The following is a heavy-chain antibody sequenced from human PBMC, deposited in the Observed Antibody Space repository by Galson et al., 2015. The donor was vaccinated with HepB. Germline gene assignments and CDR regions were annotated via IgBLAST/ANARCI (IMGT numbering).Heavy chain of an antibody. V-gene: IGHV3-48*01. Sequence: LSCAASGFTFSNFGMKWVRQAPGKGLEWLSYITGGSPTMYYADSVKGRFTISRDSAKSSLYLQMNSLRAGDTAVYYCVRSYNYFYMDVWGEGTTVTVSS. D-gene: IGHD3-16*01. CDR1: GFTFSNFG. CDR2: ITGGSPTM. J-gene: IGHJ6*03. CDR3: VRSYNYFYMDV.